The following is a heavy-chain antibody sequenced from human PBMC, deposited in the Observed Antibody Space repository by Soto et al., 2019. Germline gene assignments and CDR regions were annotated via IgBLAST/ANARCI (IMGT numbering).Heavy chain of an antibody. D-gene: IGHD5-12*01. V-gene: IGHV1-69*12. CDR3: ARGEDGYYNWFDP. J-gene: IGHJ5*02. CDR2: IIPIFGTA. CDR1: GGTFRSCA. Sequence: QVQLVRSGAEVKKPGSSVKVSCEASGGTFRSCAISWVRQAPGQGLEWMGGIIPIFGTANYAQKFQGRVTITADESTSTAYMELSSLRSEDTAVYYCARGEDGYYNWFDPWGQGTLVTVSS.